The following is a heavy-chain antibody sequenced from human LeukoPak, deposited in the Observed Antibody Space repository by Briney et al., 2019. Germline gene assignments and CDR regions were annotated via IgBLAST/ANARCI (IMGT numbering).Heavy chain of an antibody. V-gene: IGHV4-39*01. D-gene: IGHD6-25*01. CDR2: FYYSGSN. CDR1: GGSISSSDYY. CDR3: ARHHRSGYYEVDY. J-gene: IGHJ4*02. Sequence: PSETLSLTCTVSGGSISSSDYYWGWIRQPPGRGLEWIGTFYYSGSNSYTPSLKSRVTLSVDTSKNQFSLKLSSVTAADTAVYYCARHHRSGYYEVDYWGQGTLVTVSS.